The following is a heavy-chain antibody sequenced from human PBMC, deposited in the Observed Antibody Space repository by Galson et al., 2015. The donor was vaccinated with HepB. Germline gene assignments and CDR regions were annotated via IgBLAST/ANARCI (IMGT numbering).Heavy chain of an antibody. CDR1: EVTFGRYC. D-gene: IGHD6-6*01. CDR2: ISASSSYI. Sequence: SLRLSCAASEVTFGRYCVNWVRQAPGKGLEWVSSISASSSYIFYADSVKGRFFISRDNARNTLFLQMNSLTAEDTAVYYCARSSVAARPYWFDYWGQGTLVTVTS. J-gene: IGHJ5*01. CDR3: ARSSVAARPYWFDY. V-gene: IGHV3-21*06.